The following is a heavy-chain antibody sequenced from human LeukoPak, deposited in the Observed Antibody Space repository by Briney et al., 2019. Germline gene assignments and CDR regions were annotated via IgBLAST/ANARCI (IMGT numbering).Heavy chain of an antibody. D-gene: IGHD5-24*01. CDR3: ATHLDGYNVYYFDY. Sequence: SETLSLTCTVSGGSISSSSYYWGWIRQPPGKGLEWIGSIYYSGSTYYNPSLKSRVTISVDTSKNQFSLKLSSVTAADTAVYYCATHLDGYNVYYFDYWGQGTLVTVSS. J-gene: IGHJ4*02. V-gene: IGHV4-39*07. CDR2: IYYSGST. CDR1: GGSISSSSYY.